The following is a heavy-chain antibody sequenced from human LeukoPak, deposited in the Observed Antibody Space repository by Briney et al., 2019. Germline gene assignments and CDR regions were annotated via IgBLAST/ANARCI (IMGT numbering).Heavy chain of an antibody. CDR2: ISGNGGRT. V-gene: IGHV3-23*01. Sequence: GGSLRLSCAASGFTFRSYGMSWVRQAPGKGLEWVSFISGNGGRTDYAESVKGRFTISRANSKNTVYLQMNSLRDEDTATYYCAKDPNGDYVGTFDMWGQGTMVTVSS. CDR3: AKDPNGDYVGTFDM. D-gene: IGHD4-17*01. J-gene: IGHJ3*02. CDR1: GFTFRSYG.